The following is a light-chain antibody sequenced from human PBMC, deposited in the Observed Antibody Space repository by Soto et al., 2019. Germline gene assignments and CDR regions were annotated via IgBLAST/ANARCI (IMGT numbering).Light chain of an antibody. CDR1: SSDVGGYNY. CDR3: SSYTSSGNYG. CDR2: EVG. J-gene: IGLJ1*01. Sequence: QSALTQPASVSGSPGQSITISCTGTSSDVGGYNYVSWYQQHPGKAPKLMIYEVGKRPSEVSNRSSASKSGNTASLTISGLQAEDEADYHCSSYTSSGNYGFGTGTRSPS. V-gene: IGLV2-14*01.